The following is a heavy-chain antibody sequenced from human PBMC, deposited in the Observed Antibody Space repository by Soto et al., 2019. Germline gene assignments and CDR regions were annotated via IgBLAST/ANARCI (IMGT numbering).Heavy chain of an antibody. V-gene: IGHV4-31*03. CDR3: ALTYNEGNQIGHGRDAFEI. CDR2: ICYSRST. CDR1: CGYIINGGYY. J-gene: IGHJ3*02. Sequence: SETISLTCTVSCGYIINGGYYWSCIPQNPAKGLQGIGSICYSRSTYYNPAHKRRVTISVDTSKNQFSLKLSSVTASDTAVYYCALTYNEGNQIGHGRDAFEIWGQGTLVTVSS. D-gene: IGHD3-10*01.